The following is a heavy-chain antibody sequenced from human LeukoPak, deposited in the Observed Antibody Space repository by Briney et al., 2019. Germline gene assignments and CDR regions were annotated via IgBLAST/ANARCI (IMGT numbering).Heavy chain of an antibody. CDR1: GFTFDNYG. CDR2: INWNGGST. V-gene: IGHV3-20*04. J-gene: IGHJ4*02. CDR3: ARVEANPLYDDYGDNFDY. Sequence: RPGGSLRLSCATSGFTFDNYGIHWVRQAPRKGLEWGSGINWNGGSTGYADSVKGRFTISRDNAKNSLYLQMNSLRAGDTALYYCARVEANPLYDDYGDNFDYWGQGTLATVSS. D-gene: IGHD4-17*01.